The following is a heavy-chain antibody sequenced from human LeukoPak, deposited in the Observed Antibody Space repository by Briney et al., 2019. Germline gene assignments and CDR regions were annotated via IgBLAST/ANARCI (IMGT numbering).Heavy chain of an antibody. CDR1: GLPFSISV. V-gene: IGHV3-30*18. J-gene: IGHJ4*02. Sequence: SGRSLRLSCAASGLPFSISVMHRARQAPAQGLETVAVISYDGSNKYYADSVKGRFTISRDNSKNTLYLQMNSLRAEDTAVYYCAKVGRYYYDSSGYFDYWGQGTLVTVSS. CDR2: ISYDGSNK. D-gene: IGHD3-22*01. CDR3: AKVGRYYYDSSGYFDY.